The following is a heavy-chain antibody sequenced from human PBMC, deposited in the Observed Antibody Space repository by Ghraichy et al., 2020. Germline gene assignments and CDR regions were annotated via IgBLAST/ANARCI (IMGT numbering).Heavy chain of an antibody. CDR1: GDSVSRNSAA. V-gene: IGHV6-1*01. CDR3: ARDPADPGSWFDP. J-gene: IGHJ5*02. Sequence: ETLSLTCAISGDSVSRNSAAWNWIRQSPSRGLEWLGRTYYRSKWYNDYAVSVRSRIIINPDTSKNQFSLQLNSVTPEDTAVYYCARDPADPGSWFDPWGQGTLVTVSS. CDR2: TYYRSKWYN. D-gene: IGHD3-10*01.